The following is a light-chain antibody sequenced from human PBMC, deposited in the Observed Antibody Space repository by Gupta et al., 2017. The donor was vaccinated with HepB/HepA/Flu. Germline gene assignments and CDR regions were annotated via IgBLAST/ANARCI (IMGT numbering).Light chain of an antibody. V-gene: IGKV3-20*01. CDR1: QSISSNQ. Sequence: EIVLKQSPGTLSLSTGERATLSCKTSQSISSNQLAWYQHKPGQAPSLLIYATFRRATGIPDSFSGSGSWTDFTLTISRLQPEDLVLYYCQHYGSSPRFTFGPGTKVDLK. CDR3: QHYGSSPRFT. J-gene: IGKJ3*01. CDR2: ATF.